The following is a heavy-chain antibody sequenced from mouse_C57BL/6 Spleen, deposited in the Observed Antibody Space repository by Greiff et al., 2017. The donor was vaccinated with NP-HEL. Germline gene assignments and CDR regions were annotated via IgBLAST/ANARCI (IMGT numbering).Heavy chain of an antibody. CDR1: GYTFTDYN. V-gene: IGHV1-22*01. D-gene: IGHD1-1*01. Sequence: VQLKQSGPELVKPGASVKMSCKASGYTFTDYNMHWVKQSHGKSLEWIGYINPNNGGTSYNQKFKGKATLTVNKSSSTAYMELRSLTSEDSAVYYCGGFTTVVGWGQGTSVTVSS. CDR2: INPNNGGT. CDR3: GGFTTVVG. J-gene: IGHJ4*01.